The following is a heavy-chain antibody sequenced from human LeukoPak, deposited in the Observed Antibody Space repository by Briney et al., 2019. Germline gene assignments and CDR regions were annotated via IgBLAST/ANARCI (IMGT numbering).Heavy chain of an antibody. J-gene: IGHJ4*02. Sequence: GGSLRLSRAASGFTFSSYSMNWVRQAPGKGLEWVSYISSSSSTIYYADSVKGRFTISRDNAKNSLYLQMNSLRAEDTAVYYCARDRLQMLDYWGQGTLVTVSS. CDR2: ISSSSSTI. CDR3: ARDRLQMLDY. CDR1: GFTFSSYS. V-gene: IGHV3-48*01. D-gene: IGHD2-8*01.